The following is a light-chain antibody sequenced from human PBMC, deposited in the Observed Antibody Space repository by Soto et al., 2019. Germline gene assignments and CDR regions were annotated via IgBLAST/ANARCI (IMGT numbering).Light chain of an antibody. CDR2: KTD. J-gene: IGLJ2*01. V-gene: IGLV1-47*01. Sequence: QSALTQPPSASGTPGQRVTISCSGSSSNVGGRNYVFWYHQLPTTAPRLLIYKTDQRPSGVPERFSASRSGSSASLAISGLRSEDEGDYYCASWDDSLSAVLFGGGTKLTVL. CDR1: SSNVGGRNY. CDR3: ASWDDSLSAVL.